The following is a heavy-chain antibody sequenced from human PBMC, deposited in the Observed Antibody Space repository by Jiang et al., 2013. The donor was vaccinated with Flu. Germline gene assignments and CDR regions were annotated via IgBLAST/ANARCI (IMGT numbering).Heavy chain of an antibody. Sequence: QLLESGGGVVQPGRSLRLSCAASGFTFSSYGIHWVRQAPGKGLEWVAVILYDGINKYYADSVKGRFTISRDNSKNTLYLQMNSLRAEDTAVYHCARDPIGDAFDIWGQGTMVTVSS. J-gene: IGHJ3*02. V-gene: IGHV3-30*06. CDR3: ARDPIGDAFDI. CDR2: ILYDGINK. CDR1: GFTFSSYG.